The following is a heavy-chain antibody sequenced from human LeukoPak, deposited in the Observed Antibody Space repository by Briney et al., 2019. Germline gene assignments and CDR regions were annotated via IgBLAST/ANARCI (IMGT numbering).Heavy chain of an antibody. CDR1: GYTFTNYA. V-gene: IGHV1-3*02. D-gene: IGHD1-14*01. CDR2: SNAGNTNT. J-gene: IGHJ3*02. CDR3: AREPPTVHPERRRLGVLDI. Sequence: ASVKVSCKASGYTFTNYAIHWVRQAPGQRLEWMAWSNAGNTNTKYSQEFQGRVTITRDTSASTAYMELSSLRSEDMAVYYCAREPPTVHPERRRLGVLDIWGQGTMVTVSS.